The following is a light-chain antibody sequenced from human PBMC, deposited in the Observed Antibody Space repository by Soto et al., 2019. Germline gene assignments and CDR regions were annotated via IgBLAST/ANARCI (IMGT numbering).Light chain of an antibody. Sequence: QSALTQPPSASGSLGQSVTISCSGTSKDVGRDNYVSWYQQHAGQTPKVIFYDVFPRPSGVPDRFSGSKSGTTAYLTVSNLQSEDEAEYFCSSYGGRNNIVVFGGGTKLTVL. J-gene: IGLJ2*01. V-gene: IGLV2-8*01. CDR1: SKDVGRDNY. CDR2: DVF. CDR3: SSYGGRNNIVV.